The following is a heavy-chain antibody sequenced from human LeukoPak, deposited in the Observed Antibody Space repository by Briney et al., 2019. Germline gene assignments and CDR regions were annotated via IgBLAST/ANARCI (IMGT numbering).Heavy chain of an antibody. CDR3: AKDPPYDFWSGYPDY. CDR1: GFTFSNYV. Sequence: GGSLRLSCAASGFTFSNYVMQWVRQAPGKGLEWVALIAHDGSNKYYADSVKGRFTISRDNSKNTLYLQMNSLRAEDTAVYYCAKDPPYDFWSGYPDYWGQGTLVTVSS. CDR2: IAHDGSNK. V-gene: IGHV3-30*18. D-gene: IGHD3-3*01. J-gene: IGHJ4*02.